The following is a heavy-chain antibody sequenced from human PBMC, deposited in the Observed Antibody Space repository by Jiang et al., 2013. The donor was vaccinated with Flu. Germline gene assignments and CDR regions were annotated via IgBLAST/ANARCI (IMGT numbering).Heavy chain of an antibody. CDR3: AKDRSGYDFWSGYYTGRGFNGFDY. V-gene: IGHV3-23*01. D-gene: IGHD3-3*01. Sequence: VQLLESGGGLVQPGGSLRLSCAASGFTFSSYAMSWVRQAPGKGLEWVSAISGSGGSTYYADSVKGRFTISRDNSKNTLYLQMNSLRAEDTAVYYCAKDRSGYDFWSGYYTGRGFNGFDYWGQGTWSPSPQ. J-gene: IGHJ4*02. CDR2: ISGSGGST. CDR1: GFTFSSYA.